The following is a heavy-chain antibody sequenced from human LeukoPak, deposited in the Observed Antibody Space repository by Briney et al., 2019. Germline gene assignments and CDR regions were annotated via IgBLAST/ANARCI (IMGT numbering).Heavy chain of an antibody. V-gene: IGHV3-74*01. J-gene: IGHJ4*02. Sequence: GGSLRLSCAASGFTFSNYWMHWVRQAPGKGLVWVSRINSDGGGTNYADSVKGRFTISRDNAKNTLYLQMNSLRAEDTAVYYCARGGSSGIWWTVYFDYWGQGSLVTVSS. D-gene: IGHD3-22*01. CDR3: ARGGSSGIWWTVYFDY. CDR1: GFTFSNYW. CDR2: INSDGGGT.